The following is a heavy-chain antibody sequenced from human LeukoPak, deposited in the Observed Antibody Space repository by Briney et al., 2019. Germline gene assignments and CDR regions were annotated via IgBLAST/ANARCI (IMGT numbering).Heavy chain of an antibody. V-gene: IGHV3-48*01. CDR2: ISRGSDTI. CDR1: GFTFSSYS. J-gene: IGHJ4*02. D-gene: IGHD6-13*01. Sequence: PGGSLRLSCAGSGFTFSSYSMNWVRQAPGKGLEWVSYISRGSDTIYYAESVKGRFTISRDNGKKSLFLQMNSLRAEDTAVYYCVRTGIDNSSPTKVVHFDFWGQGSLVTVSS. CDR3: VRTGIDNSSPTKVVHFDF.